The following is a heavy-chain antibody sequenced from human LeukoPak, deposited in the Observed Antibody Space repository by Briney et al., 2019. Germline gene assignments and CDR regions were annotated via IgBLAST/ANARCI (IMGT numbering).Heavy chain of an antibody. CDR3: TRPGVATIDYYYYGMDV. CDR1: GFTFGDYA. Sequence: GGSLRLSCTASGFTFGDYAMSWFRQAPGKGLEWVGFIRSKAYGGTTEYAASVKGRFTISRDDSKSIAYLQMNSLETEDTAVYYCTRPGVATIDYYYYGMDVWGQGTTVTVSS. V-gene: IGHV3-49*03. J-gene: IGHJ6*02. D-gene: IGHD5-12*01. CDR2: IRSKAYGGTT.